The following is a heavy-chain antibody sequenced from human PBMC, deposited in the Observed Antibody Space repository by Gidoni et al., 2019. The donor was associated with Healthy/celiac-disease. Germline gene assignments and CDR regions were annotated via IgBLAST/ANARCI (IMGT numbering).Heavy chain of an antibody. CDR1: GFTFDDYA. Sequence: EVQLVESGGGLVQPGRSLRLSCAASGFTFDDYAMHWVRQAPGKGLEWVSGSSWNSGSIGYADSVKGRFTISRDNAKNSLYLQMNSLRAEDTALYYCAKDAYYDSRQLDYWGQGTLVTVSS. J-gene: IGHJ4*02. CDR2: SSWNSGSI. D-gene: IGHD3-22*01. CDR3: AKDAYYDSRQLDY. V-gene: IGHV3-9*01.